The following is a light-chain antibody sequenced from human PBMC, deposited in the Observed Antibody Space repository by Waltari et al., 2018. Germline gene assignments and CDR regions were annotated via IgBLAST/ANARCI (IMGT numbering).Light chain of an antibody. CDR2: DAS. CDR3: QQYNNWRT. V-gene: IGKV3-15*01. Sequence: EIVMTQSPATLSVSPGERATLSCRASQSVSTNLAWYQQKPGQAPRLLIYDASTRATAIPARFSGRGSGTEFTLTISSMQSEDFAVYYCQQYNNWRTFGQGTKVEIK. J-gene: IGKJ1*01. CDR1: QSVSTN.